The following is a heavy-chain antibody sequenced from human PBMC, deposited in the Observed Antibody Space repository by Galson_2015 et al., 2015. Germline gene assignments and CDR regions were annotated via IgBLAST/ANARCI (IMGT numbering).Heavy chain of an antibody. J-gene: IGHJ4*02. CDR1: GFTFSGSA. Sequence: SLRLSCAASGFTFSGSAMHWVRQASGKGLEWVGRIRSKPNNYATSYAASVKGRFTISRDDSKNTEYLQMNSLKTEDSAVYYCVRLEGDHGEKVDYWGQGTLVTVSS. CDR3: VRLEGDHGEKVDY. D-gene: IGHD3-10*01. V-gene: IGHV3-73*01. CDR2: IRSKPNNYAT.